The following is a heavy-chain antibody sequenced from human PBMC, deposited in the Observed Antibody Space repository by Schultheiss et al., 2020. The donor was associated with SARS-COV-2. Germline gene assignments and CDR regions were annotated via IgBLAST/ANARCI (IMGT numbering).Heavy chain of an antibody. CDR3: ARNGNLGAFDI. CDR1: GDSMRSHY. J-gene: IGHJ3*02. Sequence: SETLSLTCTVSGDSMRSHYWSWVRQPPGKGLEWIGYIYYSGSTNYNPSLKSRVTISVDTSKNQFFLKLSSVTAADTAVYYCARNGNLGAFDIWGQGTMVTVSS. CDR2: IYYSGST. V-gene: IGHV4-59*08. D-gene: IGHD4-23*01.